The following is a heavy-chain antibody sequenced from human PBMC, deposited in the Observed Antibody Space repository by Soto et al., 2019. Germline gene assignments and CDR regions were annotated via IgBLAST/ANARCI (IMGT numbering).Heavy chain of an antibody. D-gene: IGHD4-4*01. CDR3: ARGGPTVTDGYYYYGMDV. V-gene: IGHV1-3*01. J-gene: IGHJ6*02. CDR2: INAGNGNT. Sequence: QVQLVQSGAEVKKPGASVKVSCKASGYTFTSYAMHWVRQAPGQRLEWMGWINAGNGNTKYSQKFQGRVTITRDTSASTAYMELSSLRSEETAVYCCARGGPTVTDGYYYYGMDVWGQGTTVTVSS. CDR1: GYTFTSYA.